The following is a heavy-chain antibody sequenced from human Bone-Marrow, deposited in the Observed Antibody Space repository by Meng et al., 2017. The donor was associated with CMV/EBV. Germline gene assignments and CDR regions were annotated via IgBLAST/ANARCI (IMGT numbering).Heavy chain of an antibody. CDR3: ARDSAHYDFWVSSGVDV. J-gene: IGHJ6*02. CDR1: GGSISSSSYY. V-gene: IGHV4-39*07. CDR2: IYYSGTT. Sequence: GSLRLSCTVSGGSISSSSYYWGWIRQPPGKGLEWIGSIYYSGTTYYNPSLRSRVTISVDTSKNQFSLKLSSVTAADTAMYYCARDSAHYDFWVSSGVDVWGQGTTVTVSS. D-gene: IGHD3-3*01.